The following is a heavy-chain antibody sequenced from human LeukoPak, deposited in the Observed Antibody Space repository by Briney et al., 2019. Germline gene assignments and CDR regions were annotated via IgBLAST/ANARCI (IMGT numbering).Heavy chain of an antibody. Sequence: SETLSLTCTVSGGSISSGSYYWSWIRQPAGKGLEWIGRIYTSGSTNYNPSLKSRVTITVDTSKNQFSLKLSSVTAADTAVYYCARDIEVPAAHRRFDPWGQGTLVTVSS. CDR3: ARDIEVPAAHRRFDP. CDR2: IYTSGST. V-gene: IGHV4-61*02. CDR1: GGSISSGSYY. D-gene: IGHD2-2*01. J-gene: IGHJ5*02.